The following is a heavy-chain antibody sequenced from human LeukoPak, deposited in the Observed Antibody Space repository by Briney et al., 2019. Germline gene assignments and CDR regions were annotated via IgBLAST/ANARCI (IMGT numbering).Heavy chain of an antibody. J-gene: IGHJ3*02. CDR1: GGSFSGYY. Sequence: SETLSLTCAVYGGSFSGYYWSWIRQPPGKGLEWIGEINHSGSTNYNPSLKSRVTISVDTSKNQFSLKLSSVTAADTAVYYCAVDSSGYSSHDAFDIWGQGTMVTVSS. D-gene: IGHD3-22*01. CDR3: AVDSSGYSSHDAFDI. CDR2: INHSGST. V-gene: IGHV4-34*01.